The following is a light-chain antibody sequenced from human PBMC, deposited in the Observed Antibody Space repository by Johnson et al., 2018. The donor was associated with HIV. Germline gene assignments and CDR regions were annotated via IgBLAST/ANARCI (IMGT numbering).Light chain of an antibody. Sequence: SVLTQPPSVSAAPGQKVTISCSGSSSNIGNNYVSWYQQLPGTAPKLLIYENNKRPSGIPDRFSGSKSGTSATLGITGLQTGDEADYYCGPWDSSLSAGVFGTGTKVTVL. CDR2: ENN. V-gene: IGLV1-51*02. CDR3: GPWDSSLSAGV. CDR1: SSNIGNNY. J-gene: IGLJ1*01.